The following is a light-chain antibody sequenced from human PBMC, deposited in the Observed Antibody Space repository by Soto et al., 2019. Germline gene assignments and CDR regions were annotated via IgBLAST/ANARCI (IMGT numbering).Light chain of an antibody. J-gene: IGKJ2*01. CDR2: GTS. Sequence: EIVWTQSPGTLSLSPGERATLSCRASQSVSSSYLAWFQQKPGQAPRLLIYGTSIRATGIPDRFSGSGSGTDFTLTISRLEPEDFAVYYCQQYGNSPYTFGQGTKLEIK. CDR3: QQYGNSPYT. CDR1: QSVSSSY. V-gene: IGKV3-20*01.